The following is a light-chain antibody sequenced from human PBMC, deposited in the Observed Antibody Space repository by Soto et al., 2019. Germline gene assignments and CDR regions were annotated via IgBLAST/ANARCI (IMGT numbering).Light chain of an antibody. CDR2: GAS. CDR3: QQYDSAPLT. Sequence: EIVMTQSPATLSVSPGERATLSCRSSQSVNINYLAWYQQKPGQAPRLLFSGASSRATGIPDRFSGSGSGTVFTLTICRLEPEDFAIYHCQQYDSAPLTFGQGTKVYI. V-gene: IGKV3-20*01. CDR1: QSVNINY. J-gene: IGKJ1*01.